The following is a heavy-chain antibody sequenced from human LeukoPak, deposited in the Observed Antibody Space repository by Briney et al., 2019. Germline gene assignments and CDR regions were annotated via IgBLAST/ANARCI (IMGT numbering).Heavy chain of an antibody. CDR3: AKSTPTIFGVVIPINWFDP. Sequence: GGSLRLSCAASGFIFNSYAMSWVRQAPGKGLEWVSYIDGSGGFTYYGDSVKGRFTISRDNSKNTLYLQMNSLRAEDTAVYYCAKSTPTIFGVVIPINWFDPWGQGTLVTVSS. CDR2: IDGSGGFT. J-gene: IGHJ5*02. D-gene: IGHD3-3*01. CDR1: GFIFNSYA. V-gene: IGHV3-23*01.